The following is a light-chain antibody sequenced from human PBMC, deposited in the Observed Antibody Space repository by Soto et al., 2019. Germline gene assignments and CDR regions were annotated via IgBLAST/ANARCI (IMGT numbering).Light chain of an antibody. J-gene: IGKJ4*01. CDR3: HQYDQWPLT. Sequence: EIVMTQSPATLSVSPGERATLSCRASQSISNKLAWYQQKVGQAPRLLIYGASTRAAGIPARFSGSGSGTEFTLTISSLPSEEFEVYYCHQYDQWPLTFGGGAKVEIK. V-gene: IGKV3-15*01. CDR1: QSISNK. CDR2: GAS.